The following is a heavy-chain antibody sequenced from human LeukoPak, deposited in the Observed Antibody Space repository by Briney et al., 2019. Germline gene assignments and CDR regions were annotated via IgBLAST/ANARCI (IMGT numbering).Heavy chain of an antibody. Sequence: GGSLRLSCAASGFTVSSNYMSWVRQAPGKGLEWVSVIYSGGSTYYADSVKGRFTISRDNSKNTLYLQMNSLRAEDTAVYYCARDAPLYYYGSGSYYTDAFDIWGQGTMVTVSS. CDR3: ARDAPLYYYGSGSYYTDAFDI. J-gene: IGHJ3*02. D-gene: IGHD3-10*01. V-gene: IGHV3-53*01. CDR1: GFTVSSNY. CDR2: IYSGGST.